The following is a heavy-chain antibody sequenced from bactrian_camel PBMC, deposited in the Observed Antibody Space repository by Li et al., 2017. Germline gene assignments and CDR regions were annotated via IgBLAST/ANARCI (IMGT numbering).Heavy chain of an antibody. CDR1: GDMDDAHC. Sequence: VQLVESGGRSVQAGTSLTLSCVLSGDMDDAHCMGWFRQVPGKQPEKVALLGRDRAPHYAASVKGRLTVSKDSAKNTLYLQMNSLNPEDTAMYYCAAAYGWRCEFAVDLYHWGKGTQVTVS. CDR2: LGRDRAP. D-gene: IGHD6*01. J-gene: IGHJ7*01. V-gene: IGHV3S53*01.